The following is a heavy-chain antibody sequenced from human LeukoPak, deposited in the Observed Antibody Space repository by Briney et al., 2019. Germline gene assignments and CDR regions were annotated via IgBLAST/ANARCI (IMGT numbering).Heavy chain of an antibody. V-gene: IGHV3-7*01. CDR2: IKEDGSEK. CDR3: ARDRGLLVFDY. J-gene: IGHJ4*02. D-gene: IGHD2-15*01. CDR1: GFTFSSYW. Sequence: GSLRLSCAASGFTFSSYWMSWVRQAPGKGLEWVANIKEDGSEKYYVDSVKGRFTISRDNAKNSLYLQMNSLRAEDTAVYYCARDRGLLVFDYWGQGTLVTVSS.